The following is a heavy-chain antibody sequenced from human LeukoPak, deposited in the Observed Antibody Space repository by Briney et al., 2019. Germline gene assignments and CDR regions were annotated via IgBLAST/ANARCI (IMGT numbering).Heavy chain of an antibody. CDR3: ARASGEYQRLRYYFDY. Sequence: PSETLSLTCTVSGGSISSGDYYWSWIRQPPGKGLEWIGYIYYSGSTYYNPSLKSRVTISVDTSKNQFSLKLSSVTAADTAVYYCARASGEYQRLRYYFDYWGQGTLVTVSS. V-gene: IGHV4-30-4*01. CDR2: IYYSGST. CDR1: GGSISSGDYY. D-gene: IGHD2-2*01. J-gene: IGHJ4*02.